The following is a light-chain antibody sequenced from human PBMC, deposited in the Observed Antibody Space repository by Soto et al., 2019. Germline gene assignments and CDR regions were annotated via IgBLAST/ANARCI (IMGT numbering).Light chain of an antibody. J-gene: IGKJ5*01. CDR3: QQRSDWPPIT. Sequence: DTVSTQSPAALSLSPGETATLSCRASQSVRGHLAWYQHKPGQAPRLLIYDASYRATGVPLRFSGSGSGTDFTLTISSLESGDSATYYCQQRSDWPPITFGQGTRLEIK. CDR1: QSVRGH. CDR2: DAS. V-gene: IGKV3-11*01.